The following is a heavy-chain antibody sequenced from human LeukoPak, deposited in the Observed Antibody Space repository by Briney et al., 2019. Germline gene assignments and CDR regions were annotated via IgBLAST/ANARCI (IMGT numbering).Heavy chain of an antibody. J-gene: IGHJ4*02. CDR3: ARDRGYYYDSSGYYCLDY. Sequence: GSSVKVSCKASGGTFSSYAISWVRQAPGQGLEWMGGIIPIFGTANYAQKFQGRVTITADESTSTAYMELSSLRSEDTAVYYCARDRGYYYDSSGYYCLDYWGQGTLVTVSS. V-gene: IGHV1-69*01. CDR2: IIPIFGTA. CDR1: GGTFSSYA. D-gene: IGHD3-22*01.